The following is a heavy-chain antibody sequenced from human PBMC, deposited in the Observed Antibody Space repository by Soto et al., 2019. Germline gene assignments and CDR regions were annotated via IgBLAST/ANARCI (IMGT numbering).Heavy chain of an antibody. D-gene: IGHD1-26*01. Sequence: ASVKVSCKASGYTFTDYYMHWVRQTPGQGLEWMGWINPNSGVTKYAQRFQGRVTMARDTSIRTAFMELSSLRSDDTAVYYCARAGSAAPRSGEYAMDVWGLGNKVTVSS. V-gene: IGHV1-2*02. CDR2: INPNSGVT. J-gene: IGHJ6*02. CDR3: ARAGSAAPRSGEYAMDV. CDR1: GYTFTDYY.